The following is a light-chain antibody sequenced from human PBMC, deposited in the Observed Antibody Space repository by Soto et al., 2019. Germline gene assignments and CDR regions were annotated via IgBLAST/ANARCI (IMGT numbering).Light chain of an antibody. V-gene: IGLV2-14*03. J-gene: IGLJ1*01. Sequence: QSVLTQPASVSGSPGQSITISCTGTSSDVGGYIYVSWYQHHPGKVPKLIIYDVSHRPSGVSTRFSGSQSGSTASLTISGLQAEDEADYYCSSYTRTSTLEVFGTGTKLTVL. CDR3: SSYTRTSTLEV. CDR2: DVS. CDR1: SSDVGGYIY.